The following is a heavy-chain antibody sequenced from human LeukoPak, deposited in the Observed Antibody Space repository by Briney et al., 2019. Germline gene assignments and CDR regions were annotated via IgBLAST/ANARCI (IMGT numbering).Heavy chain of an antibody. V-gene: IGHV4-59*02. CDR3: ARETSLTGYASGLGFNY. Sequence: SETLSLTCTVSGGSVSSWYWSWIRQPPGKGLEWIGYIYDSGNTNYNPSLKGRVTISIDTSKNQFSLRSTSVTAADTATYYCARETSLTGYASGLGFNYWGQGILVTVSS. J-gene: IGHJ4*02. D-gene: IGHD6-19*01. CDR1: GGSVSSWY. CDR2: IYDSGNT.